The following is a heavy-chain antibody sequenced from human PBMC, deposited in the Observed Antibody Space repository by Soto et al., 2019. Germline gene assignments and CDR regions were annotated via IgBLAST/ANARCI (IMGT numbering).Heavy chain of an antibody. D-gene: IGHD2-2*02. Sequence: QAQLVQSGAEVKKPGASVKVPCKASGYTFTGYYLHWVRQAPGQGLEWMGWINPNNGDTNYAQKFQGRGTMPRATPLSTAYLDRGGVTSAATAVYYCGGALGYCSGTSCYTPGGGYFYGLDVWGQGTTGTVSS. CDR1: GYTFTGYY. J-gene: IGHJ6*02. CDR3: GGALGYCSGTSCYTPGGGYFYGLDV. V-gene: IGHV1-2*02. CDR2: INPNNGDT.